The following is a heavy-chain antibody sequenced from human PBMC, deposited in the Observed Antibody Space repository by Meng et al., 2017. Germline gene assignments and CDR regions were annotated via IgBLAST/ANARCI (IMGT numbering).Heavy chain of an antibody. D-gene: IGHD3-22*01. CDR1: GFTFSSYA. CDR3: ARDQVDYYDSSGYSDY. Sequence: GESLMISCAASGFTFSSYAMHWVRQAPGKGLERVTVISYDGSNKYYADSVKGRFTISRDNSNITLYPQMNSLRAEDTAVYYCARDQVDYYDSSGYSDYWGQGTLVTVSS. V-gene: IGHV3-30*04. J-gene: IGHJ4*02. CDR2: ISYDGSNK.